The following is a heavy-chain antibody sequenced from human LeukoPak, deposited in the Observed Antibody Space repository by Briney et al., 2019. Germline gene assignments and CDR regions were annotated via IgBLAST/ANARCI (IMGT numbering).Heavy chain of an antibody. V-gene: IGHV1-18*01. D-gene: IGHD5-12*01. CDR2: ISAYNGNT. CDR1: GFTFTSSA. J-gene: IGHJ4*02. Sequence: ASVKVSCKASGFTFTSSAMQWVRQARGQRLEWMGWISAYNGNTNYAQKLQGRVTMTTDTSTSTAYMELRSLRSDDTAVYYCARDDIVATVIDYWGQGTLVTVSS. CDR3: ARDDIVATVIDY.